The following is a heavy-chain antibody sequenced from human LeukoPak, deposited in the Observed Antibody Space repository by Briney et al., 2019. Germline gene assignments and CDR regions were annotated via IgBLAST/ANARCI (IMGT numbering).Heavy chain of an antibody. D-gene: IGHD4-17*01. V-gene: IGHV3-23*01. CDR2: ISGGGETT. CDR3: ARDYADYVGYFFFDY. J-gene: IGHJ4*02. Sequence: SGGSLRLSCAASGFTFNNYAMNWVRQGQGTGLEGVSSISGGGETTYYADSAKGRFTISRDNSQNTLYLQMNSLRAEDTAVYYCARDYADYVGYFFFDYWGQGTLVTVSS. CDR1: GFTFNNYA.